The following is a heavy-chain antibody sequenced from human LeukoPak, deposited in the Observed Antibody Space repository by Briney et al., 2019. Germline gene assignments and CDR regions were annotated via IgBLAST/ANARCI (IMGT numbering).Heavy chain of an antibody. CDR2: INAGNGNT. V-gene: IGHV1-3*03. CDR3: ARGPGHYFYYYLDV. CDR1: GYTFTSYA. J-gene: IGHJ6*03. Sequence: ASVKVSCKASGYTFTSYAMHWVRQAPGQRLEWMGWINAGNGNTKYSQEFQGRVTITRDTSASTAYMELSSLRSEDMAVYYCARGPGHYFYYYLDVWGKGTTVTVSS.